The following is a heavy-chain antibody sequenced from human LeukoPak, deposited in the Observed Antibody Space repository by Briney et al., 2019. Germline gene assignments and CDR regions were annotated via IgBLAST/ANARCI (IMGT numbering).Heavy chain of an antibody. D-gene: IGHD1-26*01. V-gene: IGHV1-2*06. J-gene: IGHJ4*02. Sequence: ASVKVSCKASGYTFTNYFMHWVRQAPGQGLEWMGRINPNSGGTNYAQKFQGRVTMPRDTSISTAYMELSRLRSDDTAVYYCAMNSGSYNPLDYWGQGTLVTVSS. CDR1: GYTFTNYF. CDR2: INPNSGGT. CDR3: AMNSGSYNPLDY.